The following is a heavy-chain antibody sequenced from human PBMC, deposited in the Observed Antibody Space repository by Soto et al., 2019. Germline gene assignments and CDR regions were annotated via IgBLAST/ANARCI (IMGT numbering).Heavy chain of an antibody. CDR1: GFTFSSYS. CDR3: ARDGYYYYDSSGYPY. CDR2: ISSSSSYI. J-gene: IGHJ4*02. V-gene: IGHV3-21*01. D-gene: IGHD3-22*01. Sequence: GGSLSLSCAASGFTFSSYSMNWVRQAPGKGLEWVSSISSSSSYIYYADSVKGRFTISRDNAKNSLYLQMNSLRAEDTAVYYCARDGYYYYDSSGYPYWGQGTLVTVSS.